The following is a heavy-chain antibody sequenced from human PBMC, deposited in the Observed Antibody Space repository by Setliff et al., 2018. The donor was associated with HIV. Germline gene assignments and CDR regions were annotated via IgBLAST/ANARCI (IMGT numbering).Heavy chain of an antibody. CDR1: GGCISSSSYY. CDR3: ARDRRTYYYDSSGYSPPLRAFDI. J-gene: IGHJ3*02. V-gene: IGHV4-39*07. CDR2: MYYSGST. D-gene: IGHD3-22*01. Sequence: KASETLSLTCTVAGGCISSSSYYWGWIRQPPGKGLEWIGRMYYSGSTYHNPSLKSRVTISADTSKNQFSLNLGSVTAADTAVYYCARDRRTYYYDSSGYSPPLRAFDIWGQGTMVTVSS.